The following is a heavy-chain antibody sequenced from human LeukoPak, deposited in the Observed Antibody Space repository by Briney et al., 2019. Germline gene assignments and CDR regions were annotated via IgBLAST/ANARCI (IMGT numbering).Heavy chain of an antibody. CDR3: VILSEYSFDS. D-gene: IGHD2-15*01. Sequence: PGGSLRLSCTASGFTFAGYWMTWVRHPPGRGLEWVANIKSDGSEKYYVDSVKGRFTVSRDNTKNSLSLQLNSLRAEDTAVYYCVILSEYSFDSSGQGTQVTVSS. CDR2: IKSDGSEK. V-gene: IGHV3-7*02. J-gene: IGHJ4*02. CDR1: GFTFAGYW.